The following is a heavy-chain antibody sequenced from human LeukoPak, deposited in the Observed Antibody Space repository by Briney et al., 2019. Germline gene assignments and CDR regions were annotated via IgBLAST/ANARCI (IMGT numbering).Heavy chain of an antibody. CDR2: IDSTSGYI. J-gene: IGHJ3*02. D-gene: IGHD3-22*01. CDR1: GFNFNTYS. CDR3: ARDVPYYYESSGYYSLGFDI. V-gene: IGHV3-21*01. Sequence: GGSLRLSCAASGFNFNTYSMNWVRQAPGKRLEWVSSIDSTSGYIYYADSVKGRFTISRDNAKNSLYLQMNSLRAEDTAVYYCARDVPYYYESSGYYSLGFDIWGQGTMVTVSS.